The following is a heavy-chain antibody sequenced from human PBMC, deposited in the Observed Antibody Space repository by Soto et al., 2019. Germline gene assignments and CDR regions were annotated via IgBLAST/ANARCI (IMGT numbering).Heavy chain of an antibody. V-gene: IGHV4-30-2*01. CDR3: ARSSPYGDYDY. J-gene: IGHJ4*02. CDR1: GGSISSGGYS. CDR2: IYHSGST. Sequence: SETLSLTCAFSGGSISSGGYSWSWIRQPPGKGLEWIGYIYHSGSTYYNPSLKSRVTISVDRSKNQFSLKPSSVTAADTAVYYCARSSPYGDYDYWGQGTLVTVSS. D-gene: IGHD4-17*01.